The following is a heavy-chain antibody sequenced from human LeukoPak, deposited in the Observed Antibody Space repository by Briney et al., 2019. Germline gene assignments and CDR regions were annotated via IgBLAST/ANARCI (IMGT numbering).Heavy chain of an antibody. CDR3: AREGIKIFGGWAPFDP. J-gene: IGHJ5*02. D-gene: IGHD3-3*01. CDR2: INPLSGGP. V-gene: IGHV1-2*02. CDR1: GYTFTDNY. Sequence: EASVNVSCKASGYTFTDNYIHWVRQAPGQGLEWMGWINPLSGGPMYAQKFQGRVTMTRDTSLSTAYIELNGLKSDDTAIYYCAREGIKIFGGWAPFDPWGQGTLVTVS.